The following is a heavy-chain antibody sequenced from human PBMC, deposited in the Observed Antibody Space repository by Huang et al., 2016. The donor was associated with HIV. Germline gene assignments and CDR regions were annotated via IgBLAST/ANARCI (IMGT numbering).Heavy chain of an antibody. V-gene: IGHV4-59*11. J-gene: IGHJ4*02. Sequence: QVQLQESGPGLVKPSETLSLTCTVSGGSISTHYWSWIRPPPGKGLEGMGGIDYSGSTNYSPSLKSRVTILLDTSRHQFSLRVNSVTAADTAMYYCARDHHDFWRGYRRMYFFDHWGQGTLVTVSS. CDR3: ARDHHDFWRGYRRMYFFDH. CDR2: IDYSGST. CDR1: GGSISTHY. D-gene: IGHD3-3*01.